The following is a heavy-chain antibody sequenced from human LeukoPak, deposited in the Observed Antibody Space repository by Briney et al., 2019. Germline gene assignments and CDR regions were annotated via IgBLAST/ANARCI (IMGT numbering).Heavy chain of an antibody. CDR3: ARCCGSGWYLYYYYGMDV. V-gene: IGHV1-18*01. D-gene: IGHD6-19*01. Sequence: GASVKVSCKASGYTFTSYGISWVRQAPGQGLEWMGWISAYNGNTNYAQKLQGRVTMTTGTSTSTAYMELRSLRSDDTAVYYCARCCGSGWYLYYYYGMDVWGQGTTVTVSS. J-gene: IGHJ6*02. CDR2: ISAYNGNT. CDR1: GYTFTSYG.